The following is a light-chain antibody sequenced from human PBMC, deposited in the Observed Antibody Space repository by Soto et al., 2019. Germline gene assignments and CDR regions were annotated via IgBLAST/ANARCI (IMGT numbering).Light chain of an antibody. CDR1: QSVSNRY. CDR3: QQYNNWPPWT. CDR2: RVS. V-gene: IGKV3-20*01. Sequence: EVVSTQSPGTLSLSPGEGATLSCRASQSVSNRYFAWYQQKPGQAPRLLIYRVSSRATGIPDRFSGSGSGTDFTLTISRLEPEDFAVYYCQQYNNWPPWTFGQGTKVDI. J-gene: IGKJ1*01.